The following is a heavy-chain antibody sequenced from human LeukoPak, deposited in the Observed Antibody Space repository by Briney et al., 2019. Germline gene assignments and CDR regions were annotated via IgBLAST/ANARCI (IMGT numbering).Heavy chain of an antibody. CDR2: IRYDGSNK. CDR1: GFTFSSYG. J-gene: IGHJ6*03. D-gene: IGHD5-12*01. Sequence: GGSLRLSCAASGFTFSSYGMYWVRQAPGKGLEWVAFIRYDGSNKYYADSVKGRFTVSRDNSKNTLYPQMKSLRAEDTAVYYCAKGGGYEAQYYYYYLDVWGKGTTVTISS. CDR3: AKGGGYEAQYYYYYLDV. V-gene: IGHV3-30*02.